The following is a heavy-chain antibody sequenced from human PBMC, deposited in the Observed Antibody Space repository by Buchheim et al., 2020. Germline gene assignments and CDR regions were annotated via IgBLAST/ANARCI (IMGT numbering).Heavy chain of an antibody. J-gene: IGHJ4*02. Sequence: QVQLQESGPGLVKPSQTLSLTCTVSGGSISSGDYYWSWIRQPPGKGLEWIGYIYFSVSTYYNPSLKCLVTISVDTSQNHFPLKLSSVTAADTAVYYCARDPYYDFWSGYTWGQGTL. CDR3: ARDPYYDFWSGYT. CDR2: IYFSVST. V-gene: IGHV4-30-4*01. D-gene: IGHD3-3*01. CDR1: GGSISSGDYY.